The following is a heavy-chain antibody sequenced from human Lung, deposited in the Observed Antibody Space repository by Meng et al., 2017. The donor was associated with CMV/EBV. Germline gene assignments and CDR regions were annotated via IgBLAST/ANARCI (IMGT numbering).Heavy chain of an antibody. CDR2: IYYSGST. V-gene: IGHV4-59*01. CDR3: ARDLGYCSSTSCYYYYGMDV. CDR1: GGSISSYY. J-gene: IGHJ6*02. Sequence: SETLSLXCTVPGGSISSYYWSWIRQPPGKGLEWIGYIYYSGSTNYNPSLKSRVTISVDTSKNQFSLKLSSVTAADTAVYYCARDLGYCSSTSCYYYYGMDVXGQGXTVTVSS. D-gene: IGHD2-2*01.